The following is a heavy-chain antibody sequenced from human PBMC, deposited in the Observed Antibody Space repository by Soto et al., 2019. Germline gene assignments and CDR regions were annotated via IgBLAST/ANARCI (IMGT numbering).Heavy chain of an antibody. Sequence: QVQLQESGPGLVKPSGTLSLSCAVSGGSISSSHWWPWVRQPPGKGLEWIGEIYHSGSTNYNPSLKSRVTISVNTFRNQSSLNLSFVTAADAAVYYCASSRGGEDYWGQGILVTVSS. V-gene: IGHV4-4*02. CDR2: IYHSGST. CDR3: ASSRGGEDY. J-gene: IGHJ4*02. D-gene: IGHD3-16*01. CDR1: GGSISSSHW.